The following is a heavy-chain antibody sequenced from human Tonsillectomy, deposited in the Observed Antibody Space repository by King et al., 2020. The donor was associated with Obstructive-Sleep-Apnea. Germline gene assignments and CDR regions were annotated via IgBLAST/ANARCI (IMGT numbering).Heavy chain of an antibody. Sequence: VQLVESGAEVKKPGASVKVSCKTFGYTFTGYYMHWVRQAPGQGLEWMGWINPDSGGTYYSQNFQGRVTMTRDTLITTAYMEVSRLRSDDTAVYYCPRDQRAVTGFLGFDFWGQGTLLTVSS. CDR2: INPDSGGT. CDR3: PRDQRAVTGFLGFDF. D-gene: IGHD6-19*01. V-gene: IGHV1-2*02. J-gene: IGHJ4*02. CDR1: GYTFTGYY.